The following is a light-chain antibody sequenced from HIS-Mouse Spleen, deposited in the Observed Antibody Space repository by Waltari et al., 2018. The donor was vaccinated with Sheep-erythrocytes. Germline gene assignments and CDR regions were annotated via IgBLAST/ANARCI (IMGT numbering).Light chain of an antibody. CDR1: QSVSSN. J-gene: IGKJ2*01. CDR2: GAS. V-gene: IGKV3-15*01. Sequence: EIVMTQSPATLSVSPGERATLSCRARQSVSSNLAWYQQKPGQAPRLLIYGASTRATGIPARFSCSGSGTEFTLTISSMQSEDFAVYYCQQYNNWPPPYTFGQGTKLEIK. CDR3: QQYNNWPPPYT.